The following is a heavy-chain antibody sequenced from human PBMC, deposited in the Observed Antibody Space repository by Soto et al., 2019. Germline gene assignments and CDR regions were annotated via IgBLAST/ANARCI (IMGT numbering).Heavy chain of an antibody. CDR1: GFTFSSYA. D-gene: IGHD2-21*01. V-gene: IGHV3-23*01. CDR3: AKAGHCGGDCYSADY. J-gene: IGHJ4*02. Sequence: GGSLRLSCAASGFTFSSYAMSWVRQAPGKGLEWVSAISGSGGSTYYADSVKGRFTISRDNSKNTLYLQMNSLRAEDTAVYYCAKAGHCGGDCYSADYWGQGTLVTVSS. CDR2: ISGSGGST.